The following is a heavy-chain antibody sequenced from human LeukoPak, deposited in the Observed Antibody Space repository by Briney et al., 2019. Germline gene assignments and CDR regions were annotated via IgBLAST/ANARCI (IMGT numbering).Heavy chain of an antibody. D-gene: IGHD2-15*01. CDR2: INPNSGGT. CDR3: ARVRARPRYCSGGSCDQYGY. CDR1: GYTFTGYY. Sequence: GASVKVSCKASGYTFTGYYMHWVRRAPGQGLEWMGWINPNSGGTNYAQKFQGRVTMTRDTSISTAYMELSRLRSDDTAVYYCARVRARPRYCSGGSCDQYGYWGQGTLVTVSS. J-gene: IGHJ4*02. V-gene: IGHV1-2*02.